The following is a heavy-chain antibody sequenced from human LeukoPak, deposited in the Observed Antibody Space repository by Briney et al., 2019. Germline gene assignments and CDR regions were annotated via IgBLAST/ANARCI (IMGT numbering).Heavy chain of an antibody. Sequence: PGGSLRLSCGASGFTFSSYEMTWVRQAPGKGLEWVSYISGSGEYIYYADSVKGRFTISRDNAKNSLYLQMNSLRAEDTAVHYCARDVYGGNGHYYFDYWGQGTLVTVSS. V-gene: IGHV3-48*03. CDR1: GFTFSSYE. CDR2: ISGSGEYI. J-gene: IGHJ4*02. D-gene: IGHD4-23*01. CDR3: ARDVYGGNGHYYFDY.